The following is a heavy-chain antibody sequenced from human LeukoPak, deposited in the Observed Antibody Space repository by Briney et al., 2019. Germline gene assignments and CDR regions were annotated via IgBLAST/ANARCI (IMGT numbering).Heavy chain of an antibody. V-gene: IGHV1-2*02. CDR1: GYTFTGYY. CDR2: INPNSGGT. Sequence: GASVKVSCKASGYTFTGYYMHWVRQAPGQGLEWMGWINPNSGGTNYAQKFQGRVTMTRDTSISTAYMELSRLRSDDTAVYYCARVRRSQLHKYYYYMDVWGKGTTVTVSS. CDR3: ARVRRSQLHKYYYYMDV. J-gene: IGHJ6*03. D-gene: IGHD2-2*01.